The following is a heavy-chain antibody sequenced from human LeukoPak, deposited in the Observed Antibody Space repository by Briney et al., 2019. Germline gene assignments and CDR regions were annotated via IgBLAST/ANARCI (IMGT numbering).Heavy chain of an antibody. CDR2: ISSSSSYI. Sequence: GGSLRLSCAASGFTSSSYSMNWVRQAPGKGLEWVSSISSSSSYIYYADSAKGRFTISRDNAKNSLYLQMNSLRAEDTAVYYCARAAMSYSSGQESGYWGQGTLVTVSS. D-gene: IGHD6-19*01. CDR1: GFTSSSYS. CDR3: ARAAMSYSSGQESGY. J-gene: IGHJ4*02. V-gene: IGHV3-21*01.